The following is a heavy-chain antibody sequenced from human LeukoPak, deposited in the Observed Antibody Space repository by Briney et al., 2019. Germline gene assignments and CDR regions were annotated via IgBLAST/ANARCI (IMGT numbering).Heavy chain of an antibody. CDR1: TYSISDCYY. D-gene: IGHD3-16*01. Sequence: PSETLSLTCVVSTYSISDCYYWCWIRQPPGKGLEWIGSIYHSGSADYNPSLTSRVTISVDTSKNQFSLRLTSVTAADTAVYYCARNWATDYHFDYWGQGTLVTVSS. CDR3: ARNWATDYHFDY. CDR2: IYHSGSA. V-gene: IGHV4-38-2*01. J-gene: IGHJ4*02.